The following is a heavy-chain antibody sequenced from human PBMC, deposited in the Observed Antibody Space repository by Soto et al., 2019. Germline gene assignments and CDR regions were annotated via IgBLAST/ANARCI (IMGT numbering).Heavy chain of an antibody. J-gene: IGHJ5*02. CDR2: FYSSGSI. CDR1: GDFIGAGGYY. Sequence: SETLSLTCFVSGDFIGAGGYYWSWIRHHPGKGLEWIGSFYSSGSIIYNPSLRSRVSISGDMSTNQFSMSLTSVTAADTARYYCARMYSSGSGWFHPWGQGTLVTVSS. CDR3: ARMYSSGSGWFHP. V-gene: IGHV4-31*02. D-gene: IGHD6-19*01.